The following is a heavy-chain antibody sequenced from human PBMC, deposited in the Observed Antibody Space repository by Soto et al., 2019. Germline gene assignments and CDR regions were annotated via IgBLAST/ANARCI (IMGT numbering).Heavy chain of an antibody. Sequence: QVQLQESGPGLVKPSETLSLTCTVSGGSISSYYWNWIRQPPGKGLEWIGYIYYSGSTNYNPSLKSRGPISLDTSRNQFSLKLSSVTAADTAVYYCASRWGGVFDIWGQGTMVTVSS. CDR2: IYYSGST. V-gene: IGHV4-59*08. D-gene: IGHD1-26*01. CDR3: ASRWGGVFDI. J-gene: IGHJ3*02. CDR1: GGSISSYY.